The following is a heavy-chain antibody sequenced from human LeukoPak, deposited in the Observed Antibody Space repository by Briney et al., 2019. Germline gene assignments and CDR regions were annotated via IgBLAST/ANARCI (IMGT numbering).Heavy chain of an antibody. CDR2: IYYSGST. CDR3: ARSSRTGEKAFDY. Sequence: SETLSLTCTVSGGSISSYYWSWIRQPPGKGLEWIGYIYYSGSTNYNPSLKSRVTISVDTSKNQFSLKLISVTAADTAVYYCARSSRTGEKAFDYWGQGTLVTVSS. CDR1: GGSISSYY. J-gene: IGHJ4*02. D-gene: IGHD7-27*01. V-gene: IGHV4-59*01.